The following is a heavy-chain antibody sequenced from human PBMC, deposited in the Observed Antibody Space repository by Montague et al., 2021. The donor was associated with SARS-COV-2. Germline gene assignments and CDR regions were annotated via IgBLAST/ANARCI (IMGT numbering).Heavy chain of an antibody. CDR2: IYYSWST. Sequence: SETLSLTCTVSGGSISRYYWNWIRQPPCKGLEWIAYIYYSWSTSYNPSPTLRVTMSVDTSKKQFSLRLTSVTAADTAVYYCSRHRTYYDEVLGTPRYTPDSWGQGTLVTVSS. J-gene: IGHJ4*02. CDR3: SRHRTYYDEVLGTPRYTPDS. CDR1: GGSISRYY. V-gene: IGHV4-59*08. D-gene: IGHD3-16*02.